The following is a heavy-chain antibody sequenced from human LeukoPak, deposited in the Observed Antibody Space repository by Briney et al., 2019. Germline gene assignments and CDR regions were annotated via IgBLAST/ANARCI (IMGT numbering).Heavy chain of an antibody. D-gene: IGHD1-1*01. J-gene: IGHJ6*03. CDR2: VNHSGST. Sequence: SETLSLTCAVYGGSFSGYYWSWIRQPPGKGLEWIGEVNHSGSTKYSPSLKSRVTISVDTSKKQFSLKLSSVTAADTAVYYCARDLREGWNDGNYYYSYYMDVWGEGTTVTVSS. CDR1: GGSFSGYY. CDR3: ARDLREGWNDGNYYYSYYMDV. V-gene: IGHV4-34*01.